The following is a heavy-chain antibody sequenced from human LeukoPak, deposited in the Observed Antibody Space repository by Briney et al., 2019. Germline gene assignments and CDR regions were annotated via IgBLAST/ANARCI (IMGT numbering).Heavy chain of an antibody. Sequence: SEALSLTCAVYGGSFSGYYWSWIRQPPGKGLEWIGEINHSGSTNYSPSLKSRVTISVDTSKNQFSLKLSSVTAADTAVYYCARGGVIVVVVRGAGMDVWGQGTTVTVSS. CDR2: INHSGST. CDR1: GGSFSGYY. D-gene: IGHD2-15*01. CDR3: ARGGVIVVVVRGAGMDV. V-gene: IGHV4-34*01. J-gene: IGHJ6*02.